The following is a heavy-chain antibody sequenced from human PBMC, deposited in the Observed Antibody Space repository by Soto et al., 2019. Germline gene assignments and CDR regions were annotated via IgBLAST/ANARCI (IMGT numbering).Heavy chain of an antibody. V-gene: IGHV3-23*01. J-gene: IGHJ4*01. CDR1: GFTFETTA. D-gene: IGHD1-26*01. CDR2: ISGTGLSK. CDR3: ASAGSANEYMWDTHF. Sequence: GGSLRLSCEASGFTFETTALSWVRQAPGKGLEWVATISGTGLSKYYADSMKSRFIISRDNSRNTLYLQMNSLRAEDTAIYYFASAGSANEYMWDTHFWGQRSPVTVSS.